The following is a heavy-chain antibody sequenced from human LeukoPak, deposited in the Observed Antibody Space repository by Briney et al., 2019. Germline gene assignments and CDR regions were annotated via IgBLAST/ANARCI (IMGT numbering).Heavy chain of an antibody. Sequence: PSETLSLTCTVSGGSISSYYWSWIRQPPGKGLEWIGYIYSSGSTNYNPSLKSRVTISVGTSKSQFSLKLSSVSAADTAVYYCARGYSYYFDHWGQGTLVTVSS. CDR2: IYSSGST. D-gene: IGHD5-18*01. CDR1: GGSISSYY. V-gene: IGHV4-59*01. CDR3: ARGYSYYFDH. J-gene: IGHJ4*02.